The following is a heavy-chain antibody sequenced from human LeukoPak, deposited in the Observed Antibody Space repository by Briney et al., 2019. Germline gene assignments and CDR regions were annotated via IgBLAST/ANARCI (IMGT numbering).Heavy chain of an antibody. D-gene: IGHD6-6*01. CDR2: IYYSGST. J-gene: IGHJ4*02. CDR3: ARRYSSSGHFDY. Sequence: SQTLSLTCTVSGGSISSGGYYWGWIRQPPGKGLEWIGSIYYSGSTYYNPSLKSRVTISVDTSKNQFSLKLSSVTAADTAVYYCARRYSSSGHFDYWGQGTLVTVSS. CDR1: GGSISSGGYY. V-gene: IGHV4-39*01.